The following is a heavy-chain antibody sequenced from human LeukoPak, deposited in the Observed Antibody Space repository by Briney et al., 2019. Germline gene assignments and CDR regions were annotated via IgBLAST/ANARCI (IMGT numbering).Heavy chain of an antibody. Sequence: GGSLRLSCAASGFAVKSSYMSWVRQAPGKGLVWVSRINPDGSSTRYADSVNGRFTISRDNAKNTLYLQMNSLRDEDTAVYYCARGLAAAGNSFDSWGQGTLVTVSS. CDR3: ARGLAAAGNSFDS. CDR1: GFAVKSSY. V-gene: IGHV3-74*01. CDR2: INPDGSST. D-gene: IGHD6-13*01. J-gene: IGHJ4*02.